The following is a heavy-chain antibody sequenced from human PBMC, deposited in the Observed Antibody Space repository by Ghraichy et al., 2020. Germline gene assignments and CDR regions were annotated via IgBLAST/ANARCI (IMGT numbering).Heavy chain of an antibody. CDR3: ANSRSSWWSIDY. V-gene: IGHV3-30*18. D-gene: IGHD6-13*01. CDR2: ISYDGRNK. Sequence: GGSLRLSCAASGLTFSSYGMHWVRQAPGKGLEWVAVISYDGRNKYYGDSVKGRITISRDNSKNTLYLQMNSLRPEDTAVYYCANSRSSWWSIDYWGQGTLVAVSS. J-gene: IGHJ4*02. CDR1: GLTFSSYG.